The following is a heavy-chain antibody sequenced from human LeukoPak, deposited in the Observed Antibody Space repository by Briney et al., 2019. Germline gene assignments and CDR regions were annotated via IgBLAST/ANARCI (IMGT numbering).Heavy chain of an antibody. CDR1: GFTFSSYA. Sequence: GGSLRLSCAASGFTFSSYAMHWVRQAPGKGLEWVAVISYDGSNKYYADSVKGRFTISRDNPKNTLYLQMNSLRAEDTAVYYCARENSSGWYNYGMDVWGKGTTVTVSS. CDR2: ISYDGSNK. J-gene: IGHJ6*04. D-gene: IGHD6-19*01. V-gene: IGHV3-30*04. CDR3: ARENSSGWYNYGMDV.